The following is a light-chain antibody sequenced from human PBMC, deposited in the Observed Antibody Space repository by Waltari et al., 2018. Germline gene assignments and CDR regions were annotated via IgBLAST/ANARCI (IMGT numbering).Light chain of an antibody. CDR2: DTS. Sequence: QAVVTQEPSLTVSPGGTVTLTCGSSTGAVTSGLLPSGCHQKPGQAPRTRICDTSNKQSGAPARFSGSRLGGKAALTLSGAQPEDEAEYYCLLSYSNYAVFGGGTQLTVL. CDR1: TGAVTSGLL. V-gene: IGLV7-46*01. CDR3: LLSYSNYAV. J-gene: IGLJ7*01.